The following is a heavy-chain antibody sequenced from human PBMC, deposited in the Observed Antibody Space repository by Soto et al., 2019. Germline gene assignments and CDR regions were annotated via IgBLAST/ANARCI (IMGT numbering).Heavy chain of an antibody. Sequence: PSETLSLTCTVSGGSISSYYWSWIRQPPGKGLEWIGYIYYSGSTNYNPSLKSRVTISVDTSKNQFSLKLNSVTAADTSVYYCARPPTASLDAFEIWGQGTMVTVSS. J-gene: IGHJ3*02. V-gene: IGHV4-59*08. CDR3: ARPPTASLDAFEI. CDR1: GGSISSYY. CDR2: IYYSGST.